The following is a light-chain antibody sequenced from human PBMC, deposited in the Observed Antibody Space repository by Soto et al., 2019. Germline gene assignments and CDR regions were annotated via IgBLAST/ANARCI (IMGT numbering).Light chain of an antibody. CDR2: DAS. J-gene: IGKJ1*01. CDR1: QHIRSNY. V-gene: IGKV3-11*01. Sequence: DSVLTQSPFALSWSPGERATLSFMASQHIRSNYLAWYQHKPGQAPRLLIYDASNRATGIPASFSGSGSGTDFTLTISSLEPEDFAVYYCQQRSNWPPWTFGQGTKVDIK. CDR3: QQRSNWPPWT.